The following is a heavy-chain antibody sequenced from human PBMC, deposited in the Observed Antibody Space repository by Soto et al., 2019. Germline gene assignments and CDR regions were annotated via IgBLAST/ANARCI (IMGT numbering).Heavy chain of an antibody. Sequence: GGSLRLCCAASGFTFSSYWMSWVRQAPGKGLEWVANIKQDGSEKYYVDSVKGRFTISRDNAKNSLYLQMNSLRAEDTAVYYCARARADCSDSSGYPLGYWGQGT. D-gene: IGHD3-22*01. CDR1: GFTFSSYW. J-gene: IGHJ4*02. CDR2: IKQDGSEK. V-gene: IGHV3-7*04. CDR3: ARARADCSDSSGYPLGY.